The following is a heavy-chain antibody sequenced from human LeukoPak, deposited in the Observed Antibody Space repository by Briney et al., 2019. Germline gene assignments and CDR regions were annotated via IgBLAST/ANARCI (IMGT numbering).Heavy chain of an antibody. V-gene: IGHV3-7*01. CDR1: GFTFSSYW. CDR2: IKQDGSEK. J-gene: IGHJ5*02. Sequence: GGSLRLSCAASGFTFSSYWMSWVRQAPGKGLEWVANIKQDGSEKYYVASVKGRFTISRDNAKNPLYLQMNSLRAEDTAVYYCAREGLLLRNWFDPWGQGTLVTVSS. CDR3: AREGLLLRNWFDP. D-gene: IGHD3-22*01.